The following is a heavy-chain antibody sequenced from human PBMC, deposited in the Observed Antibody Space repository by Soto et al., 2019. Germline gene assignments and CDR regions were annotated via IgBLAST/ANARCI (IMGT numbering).Heavy chain of an antibody. CDR1: GYTFTSYG. CDR2: ISAYNGNT. J-gene: IGHJ4*02. CDR3: AGGNTMVRGVILYYFDY. V-gene: IGHV1-18*01. Sequence: QVQLVQSGAEVKKPGASVKVSCKASGYTFTSYGISWVRQAPGQGLEWMGWISAYNGNTNYAQKLQGRVTMTTDTSPSTAYMELRTLRSDDTAVYYCAGGNTMVRGVILYYFDYWGQGTLVTVSS. D-gene: IGHD3-10*01.